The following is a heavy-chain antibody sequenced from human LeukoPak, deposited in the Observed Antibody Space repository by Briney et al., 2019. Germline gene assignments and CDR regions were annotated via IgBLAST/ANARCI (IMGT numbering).Heavy chain of an antibody. CDR1: GFTFSSYG. D-gene: IGHD2-2*01. CDR2: IRYDGSNK. V-gene: IGHV3-30*02. CDR3: AKNRYCSSTSCYSGAFDI. Sequence: GGSLRLSCAASGFTFSSYGMHWVRQAPGKGLEWVAFIRYDGSNKYYADSVKGRFTISRDNSKNTLYLQMNSLRAEDTAVYYCAKNRYCSSTSCYSGAFDIWGQGTMVTVSS. J-gene: IGHJ3*02.